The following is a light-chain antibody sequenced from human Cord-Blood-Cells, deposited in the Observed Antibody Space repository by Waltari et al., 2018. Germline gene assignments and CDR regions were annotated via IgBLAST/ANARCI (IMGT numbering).Light chain of an antibody. CDR3: QQYNSYSPGFT. CDR2: KAS. Sequence: DIQMTQSPSTLSASVGERVHIPCRSSQRISSWLAWYQQKPGKAPKLLIYKASSLESGVPSRFSGSGSGTEFTLTISSLQPDDFATYYCQQYNSYSPGFTFGPGTKVDIK. J-gene: IGKJ3*01. V-gene: IGKV1-5*03. CDR1: QRISSW.